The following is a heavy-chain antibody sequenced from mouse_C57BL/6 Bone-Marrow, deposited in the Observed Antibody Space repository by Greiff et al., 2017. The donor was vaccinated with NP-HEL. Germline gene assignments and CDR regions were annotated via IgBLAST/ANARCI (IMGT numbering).Heavy chain of an antibody. CDR1: GYSFTGYY. V-gene: IGHV1-42*01. D-gene: IGHD2-4*01. CDR2: INPSTGGT. CDR3: APLYYDYDEGVAY. Sequence: VQLQQSGPELVKPGASVKISCKASGYSFTGYYMNWVKQSPEKSLEWIGEINPSTGGTSYNQKFKAKATLTVDKSYSTAYMQLKRLTSEDSAVYYCAPLYYDYDEGVAYGGQGTLVTVSA. J-gene: IGHJ3*01.